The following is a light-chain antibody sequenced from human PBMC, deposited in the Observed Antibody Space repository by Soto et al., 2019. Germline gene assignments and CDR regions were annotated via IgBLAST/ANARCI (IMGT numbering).Light chain of an antibody. CDR2: EGS. CDR3: CSYAGSSTFVV. J-gene: IGLJ3*02. V-gene: IGLV2-23*03. Sequence: QSALTQPASVSXXXXXXXXISCTGTSSDVGSYNLVSWYQQHPGKAPKLMIYEGSKRPSGVSNRFSGSKSGNTASLTISGLQAEDEADYYCCSYAGSSTFVVFGGGTKLTVL. CDR1: SSDVGSYNL.